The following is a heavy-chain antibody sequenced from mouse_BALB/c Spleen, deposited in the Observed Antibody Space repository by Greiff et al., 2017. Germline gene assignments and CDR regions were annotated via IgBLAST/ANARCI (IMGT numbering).Heavy chain of an antibody. CDR1: GYSITSDYA. V-gene: IGHV3-2*02. J-gene: IGHJ4*01. D-gene: IGHD2-14*01. CDR3: ASRGYRSNYAMDY. Sequence: EVKLMESGPGLVKPSQSLSLTCTVTGYSITSDYAWNWIRQFPGNKLEWMGYISYSGSTSYNPSLKSRISITRDTSKNQFFLQLNSVTTEDTATYYCASRGYRSNYAMDYWGQGTSVTVSS. CDR2: ISYSGST.